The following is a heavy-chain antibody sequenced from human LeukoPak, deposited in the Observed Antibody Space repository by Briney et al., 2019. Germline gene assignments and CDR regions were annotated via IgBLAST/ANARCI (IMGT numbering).Heavy chain of an antibody. V-gene: IGHV4-59*08. Sequence: PSETLSLTCTVSGDSISSYYCNWIRQPQGKGLEWIANIDYSGSTNYNPSLKSRVTISLDTSKNQFSLKLSSVTAADTAVYYCATGAPRGMDVWGPGTTVTVSS. CDR3: ATGAPRGMDV. J-gene: IGHJ6*02. CDR2: IDYSGST. CDR1: GDSISSYY. D-gene: IGHD4/OR15-4a*01.